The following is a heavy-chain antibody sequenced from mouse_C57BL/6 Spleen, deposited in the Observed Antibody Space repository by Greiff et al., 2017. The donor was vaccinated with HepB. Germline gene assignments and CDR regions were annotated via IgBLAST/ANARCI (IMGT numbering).Heavy chain of an antibody. CDR2: IDPSDSYT. CDR1: GYTFTSYW. Sequence: VQLQQPGAELVMPGASVKLSCKASGYTFTSYWMHWVKQRPGQGLEWIGEIDPSDSYTNYNQKFKGKSTLTVDKSSSTAYMQLSSLTSEDSAVYYCARGVDYGNPFAYWGQGTLVTVSA. V-gene: IGHV1-69*01. J-gene: IGHJ3*01. D-gene: IGHD2-1*01. CDR3: ARGVDYGNPFAY.